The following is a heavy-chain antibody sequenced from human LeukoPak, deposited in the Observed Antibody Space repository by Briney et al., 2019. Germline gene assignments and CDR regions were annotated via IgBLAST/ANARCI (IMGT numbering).Heavy chain of an antibody. V-gene: IGHV3-23*02. Sequence: PGGSLRLSCVVSGFTFSSYAMSWVRQTPGKGLEWGTSVSDSGGSTYYGDSVQGGFTISRDNSKNTLFLQMNSLRAEDTATYFCALNQWEFPAWGQGTLVTVSS. CDR1: GFTFSSYA. CDR3: ALNQWEFPA. J-gene: IGHJ5*02. D-gene: IGHD1-26*01. CDR2: VSDSGGST.